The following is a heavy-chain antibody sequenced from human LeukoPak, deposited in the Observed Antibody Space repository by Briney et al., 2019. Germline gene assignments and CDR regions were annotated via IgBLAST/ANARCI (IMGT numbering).Heavy chain of an antibody. CDR2: ISSSSSTI. D-gene: IGHD3/OR15-3a*01. Sequence: PGGSLRLSCAASGFTFSSYSMNWVRQAPGKGLEWVSYISSSSSTIYYADSVKGRFTISRDNAKNSLYLQMNSLRAEDTAVYYCARRSAPCGLDYWGQGTLVTVSS. J-gene: IGHJ4*02. CDR3: ARRSAPCGLDY. V-gene: IGHV3-48*01. CDR1: GFTFSSYS.